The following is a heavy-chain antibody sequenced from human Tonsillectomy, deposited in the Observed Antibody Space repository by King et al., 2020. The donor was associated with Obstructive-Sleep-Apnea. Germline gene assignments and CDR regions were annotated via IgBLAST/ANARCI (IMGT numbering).Heavy chain of an antibody. CDR1: GFTFSNAG. Sequence: VQLVEAGGGLVKPGGSLNLSCAASGFTFSNAGMVWFRQAPGKGLEWVGGVKSKTDGGTQDYAAPVKGKFTMSRDGSKNTLYLQMNSLKIEDTAVYYCTLRFVSGSLYFDYWGQGTLVTVSS. D-gene: IGHD3-16*01. CDR2: VKSKTDGGTQ. CDR3: TLRFVSGSLYFDY. V-gene: IGHV3-15*01. J-gene: IGHJ4*02.